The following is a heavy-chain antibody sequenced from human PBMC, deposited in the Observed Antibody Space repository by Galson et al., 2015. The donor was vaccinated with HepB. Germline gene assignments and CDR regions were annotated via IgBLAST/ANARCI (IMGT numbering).Heavy chain of an antibody. D-gene: IGHD3-3*01. CDR3: ARWGFWRYYYYGMDV. CDR2: MNPNSGNT. V-gene: IGHV1-8*01. CDR1: GYTFTSYD. J-gene: IGHJ6*02. Sequence: SVKVSCKASGYTFTSYDINWVRQATGQGLEWMGWMNPNSGNTGYAQKFQGRVTMTRNTSISTAYMELSSLRSGDTAVYYCARWGFWRYYYYGMDVWGQGTTVTVSS.